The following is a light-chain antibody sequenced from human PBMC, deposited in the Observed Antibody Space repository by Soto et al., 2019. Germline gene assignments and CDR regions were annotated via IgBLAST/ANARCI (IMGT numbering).Light chain of an antibody. V-gene: IGKV1-5*03. J-gene: IGKJ2*02. CDR3: QQYFSHPST. CDR2: KTS. CDR1: QTVNTY. Sequence: DIQMTQSPSTLSASVGDRVTITCRASQTVNTYLAWYQQKPGKAPKLLIHKTSNLESGVPSRFSGSGSGTEITLAISSLQPDDFATYYCQQYFSHPSTFGQGTKLGIK.